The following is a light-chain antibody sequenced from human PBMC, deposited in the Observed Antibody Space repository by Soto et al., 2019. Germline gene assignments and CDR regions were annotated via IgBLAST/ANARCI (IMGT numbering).Light chain of an antibody. CDR1: QSVSSN. Sequence: EIVMTQSPATLSVSPGERATLSCRASQSVSSNLAWYQQKPGQAPRLLIYGASTRATGIPARFSASGSGTDFTLTISSLEAEDFAVYYCQQRSIWPLTFGQGTRLEIK. CDR2: GAS. CDR3: QQRSIWPLT. J-gene: IGKJ5*01. V-gene: IGKV3-15*01.